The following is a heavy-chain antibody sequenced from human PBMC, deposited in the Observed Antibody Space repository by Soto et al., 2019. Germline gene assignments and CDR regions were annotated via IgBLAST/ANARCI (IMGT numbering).Heavy chain of an antibody. D-gene: IGHD6-13*01. CDR1: GYTFTSYY. Sequence: GASVKVSSKASGYTFTSYYMHWVRQAPGQGLEWMGIINPSGGSTSYAQKFQGRVTMTRDTSTSTVYMELSSLRSEDTAVYYCARDRPDLLAAAGTGPGYYFDYWGQGTLVTVSS. V-gene: IGHV1-46*01. CDR2: INPSGGST. J-gene: IGHJ4*02. CDR3: ARDRPDLLAAAGTGPGYYFDY.